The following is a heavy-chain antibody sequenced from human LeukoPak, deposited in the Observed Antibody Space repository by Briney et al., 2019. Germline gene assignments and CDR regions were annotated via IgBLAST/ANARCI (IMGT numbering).Heavy chain of an antibody. CDR3: ARGRDGYNCDYYYMDV. CDR1: GYTFTGYY. J-gene: IGHJ6*03. Sequence: ASVKVSCKASGYTFTGYYMHWVRQAPGQGLEWMGWINPNSGGTNYAQKFQGRVTMTRDTSISTAYMELSRLGSDDTAVYYCARGRDGYNCDYYYMDVWGKGTTVTVSS. CDR2: INPNSGGT. D-gene: IGHD5-24*01. V-gene: IGHV1-2*02.